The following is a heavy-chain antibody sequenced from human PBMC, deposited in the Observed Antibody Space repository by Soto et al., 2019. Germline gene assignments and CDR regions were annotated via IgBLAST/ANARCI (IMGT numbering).Heavy chain of an antibody. V-gene: IGHV3-33*01. D-gene: IGHD4-17*01. CDR3: ARKDYGSYFDY. J-gene: IGHJ4*02. CDR2: IWYDGSNK. Sequence: QVQLVESGGGVVQPGRSLRLSCAASGFTFSSYGMHWVRQAPGKGLEWVAVIWYDGSNKYYADSVKGRFTISRDNSKNTLYLQMNSPRAEDTAVYYCARKDYGSYFDYWGQGTLVTVSS. CDR1: GFTFSSYG.